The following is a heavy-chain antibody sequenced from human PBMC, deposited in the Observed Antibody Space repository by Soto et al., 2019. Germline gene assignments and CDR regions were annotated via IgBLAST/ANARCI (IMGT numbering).Heavy chain of an antibody. J-gene: IGHJ4*02. CDR3: ARLHCYSRGWYDY. V-gene: IGHV1-18*04. CDR2: ISTFNGNA. Sequence: QVQLVQSGAEVKKPGASVKVSCKASGYTLSSNGVSWVRQAPGQGLEWMGWISTFNGNAHYAQKFQGRVTMTTDTSTNTAYMELTSLSSDDTAVYYCARLHCYSRGWYDYWGQGTLVTVSS. D-gene: IGHD6-19*01. CDR1: GYTLSSNG.